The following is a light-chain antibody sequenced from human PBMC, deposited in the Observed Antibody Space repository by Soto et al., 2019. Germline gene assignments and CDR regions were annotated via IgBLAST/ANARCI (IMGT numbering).Light chain of an antibody. CDR3: QQSYSTPLHT. CDR2: AAS. V-gene: IGKV1-39*01. CDR1: QSISSF. J-gene: IGKJ2*01. Sequence: DIQMTQFPSSLSASVGDRVTITCRASQSISSFLNWYQQKPGKAPKLLIYAASSLQSGVPSRFSGSGSGTDFTLTISSLQPADFATYYCQQSYSTPLHTFGQGTKVDIK.